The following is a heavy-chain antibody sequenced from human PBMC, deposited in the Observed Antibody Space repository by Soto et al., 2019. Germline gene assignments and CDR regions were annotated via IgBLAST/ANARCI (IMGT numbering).Heavy chain of an antibody. Sequence: GGSLRLSCAASGFTFSSYGMHWVRQAPGKGLEWVAVISYDGSNKYYADSVKGRFTISRDNSKNTLYLQMNSLRAKDTAVYYCAKDSSSWYADTYYYYGMDVWGQGTTVTVSS. CDR2: ISYDGSNK. CDR1: GFTFSSYG. D-gene: IGHD6-13*01. V-gene: IGHV3-30*18. CDR3: AKDSSSWYADTYYYYGMDV. J-gene: IGHJ6*02.